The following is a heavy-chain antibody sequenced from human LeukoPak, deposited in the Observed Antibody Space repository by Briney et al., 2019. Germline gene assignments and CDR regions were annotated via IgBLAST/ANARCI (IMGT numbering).Heavy chain of an antibody. Sequence: GGSLRLSCAASGFTVSSNYMTWVRQAPGKGLEWVSMIYAGGGTYYADSVKGRFTISRDNSKNTLYLHMNSLRAEDTAVYYCARLAVAGWDIRYWGQGTLVTVSS. V-gene: IGHV3-66*01. CDR2: IYAGGGT. J-gene: IGHJ4*02. CDR3: ARLAVAGWDIRY. D-gene: IGHD6-19*01. CDR1: GFTVSSNY.